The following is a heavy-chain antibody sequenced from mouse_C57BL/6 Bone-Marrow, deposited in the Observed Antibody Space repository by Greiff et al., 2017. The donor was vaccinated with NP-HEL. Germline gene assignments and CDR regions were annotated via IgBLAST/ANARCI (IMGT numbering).Heavy chain of an antibody. Sequence: EVMLVESEGGLVQPGSSMKLSCTTSGFTFSDYHMAWVRQVPEKGLDWVANINYDGSSTYYLDSLKSRFIISRDNAKNILYLQMSSLKSEDTATYYCAREGGLRRRTYAMDYWGQGTSVTVSS. CDR1: GFTFSDYH. CDR3: AREGGLRRRTYAMDY. CDR2: INYDGSST. V-gene: IGHV5-16*01. J-gene: IGHJ4*01. D-gene: IGHD2-4*01.